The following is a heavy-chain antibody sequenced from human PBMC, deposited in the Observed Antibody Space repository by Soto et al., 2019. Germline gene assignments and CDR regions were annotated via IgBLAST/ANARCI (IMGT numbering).Heavy chain of an antibody. D-gene: IGHD3-16*01. J-gene: IGHJ3*01. CDR2: ITGSGGST. V-gene: IGHV3-23*01. CDR1: GFSFSLSA. CDR3: ARPFGGFVAYVSDV. Sequence: EVQLSESGGGLVQPGGSLRLSCATSGFSFSLSAMTWVRQAPGKGLEWVSTITGSGGSTYYADSVKGRFTISRDNSDYTVYLQMNSLRVEDAALYFCARPFGGFVAYVSDVWGHGTMVTVSS.